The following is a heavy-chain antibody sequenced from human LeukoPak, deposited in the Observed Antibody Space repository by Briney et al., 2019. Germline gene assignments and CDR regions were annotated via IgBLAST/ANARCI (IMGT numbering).Heavy chain of an antibody. D-gene: IGHD3-9*01. CDR3: AKEYYDILTGYWRAFDY. CDR2: IYSDNT. J-gene: IGHJ4*02. Sequence: GGSLRLSCTVSGFTVSSNSMSWVRQAPGKGLEWVSFIYSDNTHYSDSVKGRFTISRDNSKNTLYLQMNSLRAEDTAVYYCAKEYYDILTGYWRAFDYWGQGTLVTVSS. CDR1: GFTVSSNS. V-gene: IGHV3-53*01.